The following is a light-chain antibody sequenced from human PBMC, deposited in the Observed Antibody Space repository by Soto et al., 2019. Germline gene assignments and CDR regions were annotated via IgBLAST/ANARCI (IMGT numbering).Light chain of an antibody. CDR2: GAS. V-gene: IGKV3-20*01. CDR3: HQYDSSPLT. CDR1: QSVSSCY. J-gene: IGKJ4*01. Sequence: EIVLTQSPGTLSLSPGERATLSCRASQSVSSCYLAWYQQKPGQAPRLLIYGASSRATAIPDRFSGSGSGTDFTLTISRLEPEDFTVYYCHQYDSSPLTFGGGTKVEIK.